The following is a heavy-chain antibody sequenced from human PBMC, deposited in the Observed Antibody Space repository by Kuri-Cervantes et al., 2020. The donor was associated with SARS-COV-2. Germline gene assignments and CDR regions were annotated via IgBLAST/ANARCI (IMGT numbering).Heavy chain of an antibody. CDR3: ARVETSHYSSYYMDV. CDR2: INSDGSVT. Sequence: GGSLRLSCAASGFTFSRSWMLWVRQAPGKGLVWVSRINSDGSVTSYPDSVEGRFTISRDNAKNTLPLQMNSLSAEDTAVYFCARVETSHYSSYYMDVWGKGTTVTVSS. V-gene: IGHV3-74*01. J-gene: IGHJ6*03. CDR1: GFTFSRSW.